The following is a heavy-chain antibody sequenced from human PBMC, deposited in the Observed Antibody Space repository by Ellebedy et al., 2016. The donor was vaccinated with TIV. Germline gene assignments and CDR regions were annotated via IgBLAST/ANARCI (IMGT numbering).Heavy chain of an antibody. CDR3: ATDGSYGDYLSPTHAFAI. V-gene: IGHV3-7*01. CDR2: INQDGSGK. J-gene: IGHJ3*02. Sequence: GESLKISCAASGFSFRSYWMTWVRQAPGKGLEWVANINQDGSGKYYVDSLRGRFTISRDNAKNSLYLQMNSLRAEDTALYYCATDGSYGDYLSPTHAFAIWGQGTVVTVSS. D-gene: IGHD4-17*01. CDR1: GFSFRSYW.